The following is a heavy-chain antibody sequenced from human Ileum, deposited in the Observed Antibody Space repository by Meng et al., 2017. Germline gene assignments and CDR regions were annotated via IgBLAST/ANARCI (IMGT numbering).Heavy chain of an antibody. CDR2: IYYNGNT. V-gene: IGHV4-39*01. D-gene: IGHD3-22*01. Sequence: QLQLQESAPGLVKPSQTRSLTCTSSGGSISNTNYYWDWIRQPPGKGLEWVGSIYYNGNTYYNPSLKSRVTISIDTSKNQFSLKLSSVTAADTAVYYCARYNYYDSSGHSNFDYWGQGTLVTVSS. CDR1: GGSISNTNYY. J-gene: IGHJ4*02. CDR3: ARYNYYDSSGHSNFDY.